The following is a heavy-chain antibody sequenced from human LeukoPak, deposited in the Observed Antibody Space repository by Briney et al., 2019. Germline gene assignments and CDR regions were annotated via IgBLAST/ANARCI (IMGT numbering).Heavy chain of an antibody. J-gene: IGHJ4*02. CDR2: IDTDGTDT. Sequence: PGGSLRLSCAVSGFPFSSYWMHWVRQVPGKGLVWVSRIDTDGTDTIYADSVKGRFTVSRDNAKNTLYLQMNSLRVEDTAIYYCTRLGGANPIDHWGQGILVTVSS. V-gene: IGHV3-74*01. CDR1: GFPFSSYW. D-gene: IGHD4/OR15-4a*01. CDR3: TRLGGANPIDH.